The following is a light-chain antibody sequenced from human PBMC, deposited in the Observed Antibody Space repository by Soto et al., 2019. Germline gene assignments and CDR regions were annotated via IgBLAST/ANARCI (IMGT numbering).Light chain of an antibody. V-gene: IGKV1-5*03. CDR3: QQYNSNSEIS. J-gene: IGKJ3*01. CDR2: KAS. CDR1: QSIGRW. Sequence: DIQMTQCPSTLSASVGDRVTITCRASQSIGRWLAWYQQKPGKAPKLLIYKASTLESGVPSRFSGSGSGTDFTLTISSLQPDDFAAYYCQQYNSNSEISFGPGTKVDIK.